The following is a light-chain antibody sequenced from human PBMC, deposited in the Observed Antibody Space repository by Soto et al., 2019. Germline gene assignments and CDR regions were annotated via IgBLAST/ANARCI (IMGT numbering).Light chain of an antibody. CDR1: QTVSSNY. CDR2: GAS. CDR3: QQYAGSPIT. V-gene: IGKV3-20*01. J-gene: IGKJ5*01. Sequence: EIVLTQSPGTLSLSPGERATLSCRASQTVSSNYLAWYQQKPGQAPRLLIYGASSRATGISDRFSGSGSGTDFTLTISRLEPEDFAVYYCQQYAGSPITFGQGTRLEIK.